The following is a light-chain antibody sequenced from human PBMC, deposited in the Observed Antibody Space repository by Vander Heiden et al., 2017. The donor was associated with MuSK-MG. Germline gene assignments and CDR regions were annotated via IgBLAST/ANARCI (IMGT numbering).Light chain of an antibody. Sequence: DIQMTQSPHSLSASVGDRVTNSCQSSQDISNYLNWFQQKPGKAPKFLIYDASNLETGVPSRFSGSGSGTDFTLTISSLQVEDIATYYCQQNDNLPLTFGGGTKVEIK. CDR1: QDISNY. V-gene: IGKV1-33*01. J-gene: IGKJ4*01. CDR3: QQNDNLPLT. CDR2: DAS.